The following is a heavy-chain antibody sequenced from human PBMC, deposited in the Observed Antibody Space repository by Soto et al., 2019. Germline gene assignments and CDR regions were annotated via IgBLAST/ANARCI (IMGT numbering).Heavy chain of an antibody. J-gene: IGHJ4*02. CDR1: GFSLSTRGMG. CDR2: VYWDDDK. Sequence: QITLKESGPTLAQPTQTLTLTCTFSGFSLSTRGMGVGWIRQPPGKALEWLATVYWDDDKRYSTSLQTRLTSTKDTSKNPAVLAMTNMDPADTATYFCAHLLYYDSGTQPFGYWGQGTLVTVSS. D-gene: IGHD3-10*01. V-gene: IGHV2-5*02. CDR3: AHLLYYDSGTQPFGY.